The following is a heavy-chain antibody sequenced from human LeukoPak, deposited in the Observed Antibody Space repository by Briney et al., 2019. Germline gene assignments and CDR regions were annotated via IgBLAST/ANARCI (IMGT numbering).Heavy chain of an antibody. Sequence: GGSLRLSCAATGFTFSSYWMAWVRQAPGKGLEWVANMKPDGSEGYDVDSLKGRFTISRDNAENSLFLQMNSLRAEDTAVYYCARAAVASPGDFWGQGTTGTLSS. CDR3: ARAAVASPGDF. CDR1: GFTFSSYW. CDR2: MKPDGSEG. D-gene: IGHD6-19*01. V-gene: IGHV3-7*04. J-gene: IGHJ6*02.